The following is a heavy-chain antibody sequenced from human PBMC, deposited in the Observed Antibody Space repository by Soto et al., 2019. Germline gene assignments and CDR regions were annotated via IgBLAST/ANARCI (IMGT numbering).Heavy chain of an antibody. CDR2: IIPIFGTA. V-gene: IGHV1-69*13. D-gene: IGHD2-2*01. CDR3: ARPIGSTSSRLYYYGMDV. Sequence: ASVKVSCKASGGTFSSYAISWVRQAPGQGLEWMGGIIPIFGTANYAQKFQGRVTITADESTSTAYMELSSLRFEDTAVYYCARPIGSTSSRLYYYGMDVWGQGTTVTVSS. J-gene: IGHJ6*02. CDR1: GGTFSSYA.